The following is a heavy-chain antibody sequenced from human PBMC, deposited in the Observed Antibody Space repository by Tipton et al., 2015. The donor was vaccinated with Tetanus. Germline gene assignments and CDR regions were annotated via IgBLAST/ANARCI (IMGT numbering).Heavy chain of an antibody. CDR1: GGSISSSNW. Sequence: GLVKPSGTLSLTCAVSGGSISSSNWWSWVRQSPGKGLEWIGEIHLSGSTSYNPSLESRVTMSIGASKTQFSLGLSSVTAADTAVYYCARDKRLAALTPFDIWGPGTMVTVS. CDR3: ARDKRLAALTPFDI. CDR2: IHLSGST. J-gene: IGHJ3*02. D-gene: IGHD6-25*01. V-gene: IGHV4-4*02.